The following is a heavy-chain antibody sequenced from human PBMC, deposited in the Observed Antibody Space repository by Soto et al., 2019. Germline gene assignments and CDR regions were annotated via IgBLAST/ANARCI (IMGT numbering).Heavy chain of an antibody. Sequence: GESLKISCKGSGYSFTSYWIGWVRQMPGKGLEWMGIIYPGDSDTRYSPSFQGQVTISADKSISTAYLQWSSLKASDTAMYYCARPYCSSTSCPYYYGMDVWGLGTTVTVS. CDR3: ARPYCSSTSCPYYYGMDV. J-gene: IGHJ6*02. CDR2: IYPGDSDT. V-gene: IGHV5-51*01. CDR1: GYSFTSYW. D-gene: IGHD2-2*01.